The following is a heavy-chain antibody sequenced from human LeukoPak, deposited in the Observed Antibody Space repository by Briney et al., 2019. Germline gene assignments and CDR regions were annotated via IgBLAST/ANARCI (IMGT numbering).Heavy chain of an antibody. CDR2: IYYTGST. D-gene: IGHD3-22*01. CDR3: ARAYDTRGTYGMDV. CDR1: GGSISSSGYY. Sequence: SETLSLTCTVSGGSISSSGYYWGWIRQPPGKGLEWIGSIYYTGSTYYNPSLKSRVTISVDTSKNQFSLKLSSVTAADTAVYYCARAYDTRGTYGMDVWAKGPRSPSP. J-gene: IGHJ6*02. V-gene: IGHV4-39*01.